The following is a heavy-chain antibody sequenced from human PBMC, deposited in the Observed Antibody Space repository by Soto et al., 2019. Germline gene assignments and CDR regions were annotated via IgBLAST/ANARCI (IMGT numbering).Heavy chain of an antibody. CDR1: GVSISSGDYY. V-gene: IGHV4-30-4*01. Sequence: PSETLSLTCTVSGVSISSGDYYWSWIRQPPGKGLEWIGFMSYSGSTSYNASLKSRVTMSVDTSKSQFSLNLSFVTAADTAVYYCATMGTPATGLYYFDNWGQGTLVTV. D-gene: IGHD1-7*01. CDR2: MSYSGST. J-gene: IGHJ4*02. CDR3: ATMGTPATGLYYFDN.